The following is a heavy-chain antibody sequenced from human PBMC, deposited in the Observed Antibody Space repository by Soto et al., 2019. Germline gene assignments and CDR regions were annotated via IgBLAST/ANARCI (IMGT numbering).Heavy chain of an antibody. D-gene: IGHD3-22*01. CDR2: IYWNDDK. J-gene: IGHJ4*02. CDR3: AHIRSGYYYDSSGYYLIYYFDY. Sequence: QITLKESGPTLVKPTQTLTLTCTFSGFSLSTSGVGVGWIRQPPVKALEWLALIYWNDDKRYSPSLKSTLTIPKDTSKNQVVLTMTNMYPVDTATYYCAHIRSGYYYDSSGYYLIYYFDYWGQGTLVTVSS. V-gene: IGHV2-5*01. CDR1: GFSLSTSGVG.